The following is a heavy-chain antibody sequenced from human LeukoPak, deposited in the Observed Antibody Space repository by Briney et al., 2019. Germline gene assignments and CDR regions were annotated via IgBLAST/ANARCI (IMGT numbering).Heavy chain of an antibody. CDR1: GGSISSYY. D-gene: IGHD3-10*01. V-gene: IGHV4-59*12. J-gene: IGHJ5*02. CDR2: IFYSGTT. Sequence: SETLSLTCTVSGGSISSYYWSWIRQPPGKGLEWIGFIFYSGTTNYNPSLKRRVTISLDTSKNQFSLKLSSVTAADTAVYYCAKSLYGSGSYYNWFDPWGQGTLVTVSS. CDR3: AKSLYGSGSYYNWFDP.